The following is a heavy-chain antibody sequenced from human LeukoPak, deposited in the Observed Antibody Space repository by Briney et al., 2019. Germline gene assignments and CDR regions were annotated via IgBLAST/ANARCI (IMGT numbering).Heavy chain of an antibody. CDR2: IRRSDDST. V-gene: IGHV3-23*01. CDR3: ARDDAVAGGYLDY. CDR1: GFTFSSSA. D-gene: IGHD6-19*01. Sequence: GGSLRLSCAASGFTFSSSAMSWVRQVPGKGLEWVSAIRRSDDSTYYTDSVKGRFTISRDKSKNTLFLQMNSLRAEDTAVYYCARDDAVAGGYLDYWGQGALVTVSS. J-gene: IGHJ4*02.